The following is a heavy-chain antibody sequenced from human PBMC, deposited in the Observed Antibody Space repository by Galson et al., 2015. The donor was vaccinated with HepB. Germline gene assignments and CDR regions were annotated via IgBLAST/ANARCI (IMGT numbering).Heavy chain of an antibody. CDR2: IYSGGTT. CDR3: ASSIVAGTQPLKY. D-gene: IGHD6-19*01. CDR1: EFTVSGNY. Sequence: SLRLSCAASEFTVSGNYMSWVHQAPGRGLEWVSVIYSGGTTHYADSVKGRFAISRDSSKNTVYLQMNSLRVEDTAVYYCASSIVAGTQPLKYWGQGTLVTVSS. V-gene: IGHV3-53*01. J-gene: IGHJ4*01.